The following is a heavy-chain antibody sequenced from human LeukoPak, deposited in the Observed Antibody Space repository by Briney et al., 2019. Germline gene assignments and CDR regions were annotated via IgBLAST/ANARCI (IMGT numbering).Heavy chain of an antibody. Sequence: SETLSLTCTVSGGSISSSSYYWGWIRQPPGKGLEWIGSIYYSGSTYYNPSLKSRVTISVDTSKNQFSLKLSSVTAADTAVYYCARDSPYSSSWHQVWGQGTLVTVSS. CDR2: IYYSGST. CDR1: GGSISSSSYY. CDR3: ARDSPYSSSWHQV. V-gene: IGHV4-39*07. D-gene: IGHD6-13*01. J-gene: IGHJ4*02.